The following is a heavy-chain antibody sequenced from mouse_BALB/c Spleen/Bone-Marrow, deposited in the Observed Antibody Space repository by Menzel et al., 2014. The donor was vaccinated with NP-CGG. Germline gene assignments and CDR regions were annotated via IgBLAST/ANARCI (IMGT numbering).Heavy chain of an antibody. CDR1: GYEFNNYW. D-gene: IGHD2-4*01. J-gene: IGHJ2*01. CDR2: IYPGDGDT. Sequence: QVQLQQSGAELVRPGSSVKISCKASGYEFNNYWMNWVKQRPGQGLEWIGQIYPGDGDTNYNGKFKGKATLTADKSSSTAYMELRSLTSEDSAVYYCARKDYDSFFDYWGQGTTLTVSS. CDR3: ARKDYDSFFDY. V-gene: IGHV1-80*01.